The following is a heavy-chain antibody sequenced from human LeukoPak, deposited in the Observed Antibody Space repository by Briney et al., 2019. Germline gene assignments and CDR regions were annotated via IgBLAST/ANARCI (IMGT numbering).Heavy chain of an antibody. CDR3: ARVGDGLNDAFDI. Sequence: APVKVSCKASGYTFTGYYMNWVRQAPGQGLEWMGRINPNSGGTNYAQKFQGRVTMTRDTSISTAYMELSRLRSDDTAVYYCARVGDGLNDAFDIWGRGTMVTVSS. D-gene: IGHD5-24*01. CDR1: GYTFTGYY. V-gene: IGHV1-2*06. J-gene: IGHJ3*02. CDR2: INPNSGGT.